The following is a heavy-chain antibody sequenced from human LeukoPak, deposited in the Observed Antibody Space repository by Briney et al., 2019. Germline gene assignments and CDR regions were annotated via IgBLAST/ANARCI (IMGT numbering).Heavy chain of an antibody. V-gene: IGHV1-8*01. CDR1: GYTFSDYD. CDR3: ARTIHYSTWFDP. J-gene: IGHJ5*02. Sequence: ASVKVSCKTSGYTFSDYDIIWIGQASGQGLEWMGWMNPDSGDTGFAQNFQGRVTMTRDTSLNTAYMELTGLTSKDTAVYYCARTIHYSTWFDPWGRGTLVAVSS. D-gene: IGHD2-15*01. CDR2: MNPDSGDT.